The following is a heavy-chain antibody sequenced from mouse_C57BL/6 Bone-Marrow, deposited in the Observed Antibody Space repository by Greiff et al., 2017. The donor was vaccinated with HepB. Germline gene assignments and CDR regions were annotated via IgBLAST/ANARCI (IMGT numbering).Heavy chain of an antibody. CDR1: GFTFSSYA. J-gene: IGHJ2*01. D-gene: IGHD2-2*01. CDR3: ARGIYYGYDVGY. Sequence: EVKVIESGGGLVKPGGSLKLSCAASGFTFSSYAMSWVRQTPEKRLEWVATISDGGSYTYYPDNVKGRFTISRDNAKNNLYLQMSHLKSEDTAMYYCARGIYYGYDVGYWGQGTTLTVSS. CDR2: ISDGGSYT. V-gene: IGHV5-4*03.